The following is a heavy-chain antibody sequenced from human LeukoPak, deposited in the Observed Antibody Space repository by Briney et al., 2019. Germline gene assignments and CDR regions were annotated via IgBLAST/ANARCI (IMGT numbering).Heavy chain of an antibody. V-gene: IGHV4-30-2*01. Sequence: SETLSLTCTVSGGSISSGDYYWSWIRQPPGKGLEWIGYIYDSGSTYYNPSLKSRVTISVDRSKNQFSLKLSSVTAADTAVYYCARAGVELWPDAFDIWGQGTMVTVSS. J-gene: IGHJ3*02. D-gene: IGHD5-18*01. CDR2: IYDSGST. CDR3: ARAGVELWPDAFDI. CDR1: GGSISSGDYY.